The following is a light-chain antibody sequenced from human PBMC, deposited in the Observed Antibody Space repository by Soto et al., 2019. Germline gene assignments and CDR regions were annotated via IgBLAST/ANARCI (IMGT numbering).Light chain of an antibody. Sequence: EIVLTQSPATLSLSPGERVTLSCRASQSISSYLAWYQHKPGQSPRLLIYDASNRATGIPARFSGSGSGTDFTLTISSLEPEDFAVYYCQQRSVWPPLSFGGGTKVEIK. CDR2: DAS. J-gene: IGKJ4*01. CDR3: QQRSVWPPLS. CDR1: QSISSY. V-gene: IGKV3-11*01.